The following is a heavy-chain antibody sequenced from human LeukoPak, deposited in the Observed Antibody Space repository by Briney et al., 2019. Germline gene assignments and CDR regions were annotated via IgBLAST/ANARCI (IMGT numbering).Heavy chain of an antibody. CDR1: GFTFSSYG. CDR3: AKALITFGGVIVNPLDY. CDR2: LWYDGNKK. J-gene: IGHJ4*02. D-gene: IGHD3-16*02. Sequence: PGGSLRLSCVASGFTFSSYGFHWVRQAPGKGLEWVAVLWYDGNKKYYADSVKGRFTVSRDSSKNTLYLQMNSLRAEDTAVYYCAKALITFGGVIVNPLDYWGQGTLVTVSS. V-gene: IGHV3-33*06.